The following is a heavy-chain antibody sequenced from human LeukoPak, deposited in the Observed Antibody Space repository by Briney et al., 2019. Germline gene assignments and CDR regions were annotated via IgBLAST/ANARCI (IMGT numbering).Heavy chain of an antibody. Sequence: PGGALRLSCAASGFTFYSYWMHWVRQAPGKGLVWVSCINGDGSTSNYADSVKGRFTISIDNAKNTLYLQMHSLRAEDTAVYYCARDEPTVTTGPPVGSWGQGTLVTVSS. V-gene: IGHV3-74*01. CDR2: INGDGSTS. D-gene: IGHD4-17*01. CDR1: GFTFYSYW. J-gene: IGHJ4*02. CDR3: ARDEPTVTTGPPVGS.